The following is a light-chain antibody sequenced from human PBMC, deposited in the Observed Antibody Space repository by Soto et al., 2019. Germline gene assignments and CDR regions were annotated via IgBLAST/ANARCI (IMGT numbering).Light chain of an antibody. CDR3: QQYDNLHLT. V-gene: IGKV1-33*01. CDR1: QDISNY. J-gene: IGKJ4*01. Sequence: DIQMAQSPSSLSASVGDRFIITCQASQDISNYLNWYQQKPGKAPKLLIYDASNLETGVPSRFSGSGSGTDFTFTISSLQPEDIATYYCQQYDNLHLTFGGATKVDIK. CDR2: DAS.